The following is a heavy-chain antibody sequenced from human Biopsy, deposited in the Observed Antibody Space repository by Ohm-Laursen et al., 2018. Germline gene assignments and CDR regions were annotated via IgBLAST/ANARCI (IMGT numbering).Heavy chain of an antibody. CDR3: ARHPTGFWFDP. J-gene: IGHJ5*02. Sequence: SETLSPTCTVSGGSVSSNVAYWAWIRQPPGKGLESIGSIFYSGITYYNPSLQSRVTMSVDTSKNHFSLNLPPVTAADTAVYYCARHPTGFWFDPWGQGTLVIVSS. V-gene: IGHV4-39*01. CDR2: IFYSGIT. CDR1: GGSVSSNVAY.